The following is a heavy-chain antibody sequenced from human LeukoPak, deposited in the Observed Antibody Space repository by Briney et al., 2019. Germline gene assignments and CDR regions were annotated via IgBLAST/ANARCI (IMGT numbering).Heavy chain of an antibody. D-gene: IGHD2-15*01. CDR2: ISSSAYTM. Sequence: GGSLRLSCAASGFTFSNYEMNWVRQAPGKGLEWISYISSSAYTMYYADSVKGRFTISRDNAKNSLYLQMNSLRAEDTAVYYCARDCSGGSCFFDYWGQGTLVTVSS. CDR3: ARDCSGGSCFFDY. J-gene: IGHJ4*02. CDR1: GFTFSNYE. V-gene: IGHV3-48*03.